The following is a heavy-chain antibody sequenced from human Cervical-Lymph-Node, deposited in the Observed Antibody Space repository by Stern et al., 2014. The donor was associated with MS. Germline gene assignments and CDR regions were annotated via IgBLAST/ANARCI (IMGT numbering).Heavy chain of an antibody. Sequence: VQLVESGPGLVKPSQTLSLTCTVSGASISSGTYYWSWIRQPAGKGLEWIGRIYNSGATNYNPSLKSRVTISLATSKNLFSLTLPSVTAADTAVYYCARDDALGPTRYHYAMDVWGQGTTVTVSS. J-gene: IGHJ6*02. D-gene: IGHD1-26*01. CDR3: ARDDALGPTRYHYAMDV. CDR1: GASISSGTYY. CDR2: IYNSGAT. V-gene: IGHV4-61*02.